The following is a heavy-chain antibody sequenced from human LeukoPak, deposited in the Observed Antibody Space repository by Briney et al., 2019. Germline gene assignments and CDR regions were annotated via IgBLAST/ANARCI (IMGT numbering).Heavy chain of an antibody. Sequence: GGSLRLSCAASGFTFSSYGMHWVRQAPGKGLEWVAVISYDGSNKYYADSVKGRFTISRDNSKNTLYLQMNSLRAEDTAVYYCAKLGARYDSSGYYPGLDYWGQGTLVTVSS. V-gene: IGHV3-30*18. D-gene: IGHD3-22*01. J-gene: IGHJ4*02. CDR2: ISYDGSNK. CDR1: GFTFSSYG. CDR3: AKLGARYDSSGYYPGLDY.